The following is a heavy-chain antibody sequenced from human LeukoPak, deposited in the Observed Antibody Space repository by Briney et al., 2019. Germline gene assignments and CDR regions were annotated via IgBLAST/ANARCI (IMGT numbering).Heavy chain of an antibody. D-gene: IGHD5-18*01. CDR1: GYTFTGYY. J-gene: IGHJ6*03. Sequence: ASVKVSCKASGYTFTGYYMHWVRQAPGQGLEWMGWINPNSDGTNYAQKFQGRVTMTRDTSISTAYMELSRLRSDDTAVYYCARDLGYSYGVYYYYYYMDVWGKGTTVTVSS. CDR3: ARDLGYSYGVYYYYYYMDV. V-gene: IGHV1-2*02. CDR2: INPNSDGT.